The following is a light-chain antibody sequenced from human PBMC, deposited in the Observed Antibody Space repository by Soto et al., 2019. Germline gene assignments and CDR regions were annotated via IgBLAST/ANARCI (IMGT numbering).Light chain of an antibody. J-gene: IGKJ2*01. CDR3: MQVSQWPYT. Sequence: DIVMTQSPLSLPVTLGQPASISCRSSQRVVHVEGNTYLNWYQQRPGQSPRRLIYEVSNRDSGVPDRFSGSGSGTDFTLKISRVEAEDVGVYYCMQVSQWPYTCGQGTKVEIK. CDR2: EVS. CDR1: QRVVHVEGNTY. V-gene: IGKV2-30*02.